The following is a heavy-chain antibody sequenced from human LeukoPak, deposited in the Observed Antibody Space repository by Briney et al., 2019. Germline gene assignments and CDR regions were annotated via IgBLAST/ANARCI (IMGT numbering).Heavy chain of an antibody. CDR3: ARDPGYSSSWDSFDI. Sequence: GGSLRLSCAASGFIFSDYYMSWIRQAPGKRLEWVSYISGTSSFTNYADSVKGRFTISRDNAKNSLYLQMNSLRSDDTAVYYCARDPGYSSSWDSFDIWGQGTMVTVSS. J-gene: IGHJ3*02. V-gene: IGHV3-11*05. CDR2: ISGTSSFT. D-gene: IGHD6-13*01. CDR1: GFIFSDYY.